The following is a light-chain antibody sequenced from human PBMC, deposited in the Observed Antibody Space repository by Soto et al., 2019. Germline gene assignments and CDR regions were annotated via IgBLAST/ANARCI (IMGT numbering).Light chain of an antibody. Sequence: LTQPASVSGSPGQSITISCTGTSSDVGSYNLVSWYQQHPGKAPKLIIYEGTKRPSGVSNRFSGSKSGNTASLTISGLQAEDEADYYCCSYAGSRTLYVFGTGTKVTVL. V-gene: IGLV2-23*01. CDR2: EGT. J-gene: IGLJ1*01. CDR1: SSDVGSYNL. CDR3: CSYAGSRTLYV.